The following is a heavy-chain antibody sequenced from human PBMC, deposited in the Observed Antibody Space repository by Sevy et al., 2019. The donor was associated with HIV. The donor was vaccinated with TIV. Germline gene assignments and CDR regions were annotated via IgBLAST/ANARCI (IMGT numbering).Heavy chain of an antibody. CDR2: LSSSGDST. Sequence: GGSLRLSCAASGFTFSSYAMTWVRQAPGNGLEWVSSLSSSGDSTFYADSVKGRFTISRDNSKNTLFLQMSSLRAEDTAIYYCAKDKYGDYVFENWGQGTLVTVSS. J-gene: IGHJ4*02. CDR3: AKDKYGDYVFEN. D-gene: IGHD4-17*01. CDR1: GFTFSSYA. V-gene: IGHV3-23*01.